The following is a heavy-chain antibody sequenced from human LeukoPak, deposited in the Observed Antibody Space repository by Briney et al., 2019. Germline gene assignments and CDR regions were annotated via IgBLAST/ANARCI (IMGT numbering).Heavy chain of an antibody. CDR3: AREEAVAGYYFDY. Sequence: GRSLRLSCAASGFTFSSYAMHWVRQAPGKGLEWVAVISYDGSNKYYADSVKGRFTISRDNSKNTLYLQMNSLRAEDTAVYYCAREEAVAGYYFDYWGQGTLVTVSS. D-gene: IGHD6-19*01. CDR2: ISYDGSNK. V-gene: IGHV3-30-3*01. J-gene: IGHJ4*02. CDR1: GFTFSSYA.